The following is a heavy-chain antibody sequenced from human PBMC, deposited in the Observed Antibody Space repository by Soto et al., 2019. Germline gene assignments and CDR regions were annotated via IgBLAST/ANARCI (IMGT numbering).Heavy chain of an antibody. CDR3: TKRYYDTSDYYTLDY. D-gene: IGHD3-22*01. CDR1: GYSFTSYW. CDR2: IYPGDSDT. V-gene: IGHV5-51*01. Sequence: EVQLVQSGAEVKKPGESLKISCKASGYSFTSYWIGWVRQMPGKGLEWMGIIYPGDSDTRYSPSFQGQVTISADKSISPAYLQWSSLKASNAATYFCTKRYYDTSDYYTLDYGGQGTLVTVSS. J-gene: IGHJ4*02.